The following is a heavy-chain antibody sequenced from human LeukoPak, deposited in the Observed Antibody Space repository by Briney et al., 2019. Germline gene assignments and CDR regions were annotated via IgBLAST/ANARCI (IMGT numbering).Heavy chain of an antibody. CDR2: INHSGST. J-gene: IGHJ5*02. CDR3: ARGPWGCSGGSCDWFDP. CDR1: GGSFSGYY. V-gene: IGHV4-34*01. Sequence: SETLSLTCAVYGGSFSGYYWSWIRQPPGKGLEWIGEINHSGSTNYNPSLKSRVTISVDTSKNQFSLKLSSVTAADTAVYYCARGPWGCSGGSCDWFDPWGQGTLVTVSS. D-gene: IGHD2-15*01.